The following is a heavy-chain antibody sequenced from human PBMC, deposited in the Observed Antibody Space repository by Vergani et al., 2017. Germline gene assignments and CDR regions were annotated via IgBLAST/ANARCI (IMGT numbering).Heavy chain of an antibody. Sequence: EVQLVQSGAEVKKPGESLRISCKGSGYSFTSYWISWVRQMPGKGLEWMGRIAPSDSYTNYSPSFQGHVTISADKSISTAYLQWSSLQASDTAMYYCARGGGAMVRGVIPIDYWGQGTLVTVSS. D-gene: IGHD3-10*01. J-gene: IGHJ4*02. CDR1: GYSFTSYW. V-gene: IGHV5-10-1*01. CDR2: IAPSDSYT. CDR3: ARGGGAMVRGVIPIDY.